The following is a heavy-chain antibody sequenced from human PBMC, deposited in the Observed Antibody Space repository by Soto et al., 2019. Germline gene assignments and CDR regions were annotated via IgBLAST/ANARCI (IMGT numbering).Heavy chain of an antibody. D-gene: IGHD2-15*01. CDR1: GFTVRSYG. Sequence: GGSLGLACAASGFTVRSYGMHWVRQAPGKGLVWVSRINSDGSSTSYADSVKGRFTISRDNAKNTLYLQMNSLRAEDTAVYYCVRTSLVVAAATREDYWGQGTLVTVSS. CDR3: VRTSLVVAAATREDY. CDR2: INSDGSST. V-gene: IGHV3-74*01. J-gene: IGHJ4*02.